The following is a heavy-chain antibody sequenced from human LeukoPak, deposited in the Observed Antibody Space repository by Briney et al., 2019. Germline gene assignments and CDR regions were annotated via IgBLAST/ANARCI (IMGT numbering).Heavy chain of an antibody. CDR2: IIPIFGTA. Sequence: SVKVSCKASGGTFSSYAISWVRQAPGQGLEWMGGIIPIFGTANYAQKFQGRVTITADESTSTAYMELSSLRSEDTAVYYCAREAQDYYDSSGYPDYWGQGTLVTVSS. V-gene: IGHV1-69*13. CDR3: AREAQDYYDSSGYPDY. J-gene: IGHJ4*02. CDR1: GGTFSSYA. D-gene: IGHD3-22*01.